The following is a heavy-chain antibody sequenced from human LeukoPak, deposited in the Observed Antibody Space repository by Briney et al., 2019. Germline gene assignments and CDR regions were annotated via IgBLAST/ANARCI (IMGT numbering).Heavy chain of an antibody. J-gene: IGHJ1*01. D-gene: IGHD6-13*01. CDR2: IKQDGSDK. CDR1: GFTFSDYW. Sequence: GGSLRLSCAASGFTFSDYWMSWVRQAPGKGPEWVANIKQDGSDKYYVDSVKGRFTISRDNAKNALYLQMNSLRAEDTAVYYCARVTPAAAGYFQHWGQGTLVTVSS. CDR3: ARVTPAAAGYFQH. V-gene: IGHV3-7*03.